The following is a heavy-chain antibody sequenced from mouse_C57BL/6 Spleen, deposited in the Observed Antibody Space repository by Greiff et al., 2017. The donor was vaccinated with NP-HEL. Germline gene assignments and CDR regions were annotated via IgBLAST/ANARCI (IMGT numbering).Heavy chain of an antibody. CDR1: GSTFSSYW. CDR3: ARRATVHWYLEV. Sequence: QVQLQQPGAPLVKPGASVKLSCQASGSTFSSYWLQWVKPRPVPGPAWIGEVDPSDSDTNYNQKFKGKAILTVETSSSTAYVQLSSLTTEDSAVYYCARRATVHWYLEVWGTGTTVTVSS. D-gene: IGHD4-1*02. CDR2: VDPSDSDT. V-gene: IGHV1-50*01. J-gene: IGHJ1*03.